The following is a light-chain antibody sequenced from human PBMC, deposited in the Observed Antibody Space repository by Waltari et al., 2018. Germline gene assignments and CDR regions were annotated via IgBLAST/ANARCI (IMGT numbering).Light chain of an antibody. J-gene: IGLJ1*01. CDR3: ISYTRSTSYV. V-gene: IGLV2-14*01. CDR1: SSDVGYYNY. Sequence: QSALTQPASVSGSPGQSITISCTGTSSDVGYYNYVSWYQQHPGKAPKLMIFEVSNRPSGVSNRFSGSKSGNTASLTISGLQAEDEADYYCISYTRSTSYVFGTGTKVTVL. CDR2: EVS.